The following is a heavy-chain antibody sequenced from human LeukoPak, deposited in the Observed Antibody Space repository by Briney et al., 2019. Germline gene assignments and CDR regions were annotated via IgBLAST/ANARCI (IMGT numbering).Heavy chain of an antibody. CDR1: GFTFNSYA. CDR2: ISGSGGDT. D-gene: IGHD6-13*01. CDR3: AKEGAGIAGTGYFDY. J-gene: IGHJ4*02. Sequence: GVSLRLSCAASGFTFNSYAKSWVRQAPGKGLEWVSGISGSGGDTYYTGSVKGRFTISRDNSKNTVSLQMNSLRAEDTAVYYCAKEGAGIAGTGYFDYWGQGTLVTVSS. V-gene: IGHV3-23*01.